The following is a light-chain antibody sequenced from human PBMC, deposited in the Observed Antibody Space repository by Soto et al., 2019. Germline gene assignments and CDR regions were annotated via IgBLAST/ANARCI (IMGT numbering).Light chain of an antibody. CDR2: GNS. CDR1: SCNIGGCYD. V-gene: IGLV1-40*01. CDR3: QSYDSSLSDVV. Sequence: QSVLTQPPSVSGAPGQRVTISCTGTSCNIGGCYDVHWYQQLPGTAPKLLIYGNSNRPSGVPDRFSGSKSGTSASLAITGLQAEDEADYYCQSYDSSLSDVVFGGGTKVTVL. J-gene: IGLJ2*01.